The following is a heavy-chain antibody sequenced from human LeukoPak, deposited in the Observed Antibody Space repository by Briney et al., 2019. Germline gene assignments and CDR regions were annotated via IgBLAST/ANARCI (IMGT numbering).Heavy chain of an antibody. CDR3: AREISLSVFQVDAFDI. J-gene: IGHJ3*02. V-gene: IGHV1-18*01. CDR2: ISAYNGNT. CDR1: GYTFTSYG. Sequence: ASVKVSCKASGYTFTSYGISWVRQAPGQGPEWMGWISAYNGNTNYAQKLQGRVTMTTDTSTSTAYMELRSLRSDDTAVYYCAREISLSVFQVDAFDIWGQGTMVTVSS. D-gene: IGHD5/OR15-5a*01.